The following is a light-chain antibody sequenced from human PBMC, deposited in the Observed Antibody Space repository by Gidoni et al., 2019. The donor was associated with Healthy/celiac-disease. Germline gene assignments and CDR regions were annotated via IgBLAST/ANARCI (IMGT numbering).Light chain of an antibody. Sequence: DIQMTQSPSSLSASVGDRVTITCRASQSISSNLNWYQQKPGKAPKLLIYDAASLKSGVPSRFSGSGSGTDFTLTISSLQPEDFATYYCQQSYSTPPLTFGGGTKVEIK. V-gene: IGKV1-39*01. CDR3: QQSYSTPPLT. CDR1: QSISSN. J-gene: IGKJ4*01. CDR2: DAA.